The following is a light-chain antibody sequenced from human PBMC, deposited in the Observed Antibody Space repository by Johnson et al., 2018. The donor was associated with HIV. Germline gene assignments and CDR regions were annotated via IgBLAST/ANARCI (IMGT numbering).Light chain of an antibody. J-gene: IGLJ1*01. CDR3: GTWENSLSATEV. Sequence: QPVLTQPPSVSAALGQKVTISYSRTSCDIGNNYVSCHQQFPGTAPKLLIYDNDKRPSGIPDRFSASKSDTSATLGITGLQTGDEAEYFCGTWENSLSATEVFGTGTKGTVL. V-gene: IGLV1-51*01. CDR2: DND. CDR1: SCDIGNNY.